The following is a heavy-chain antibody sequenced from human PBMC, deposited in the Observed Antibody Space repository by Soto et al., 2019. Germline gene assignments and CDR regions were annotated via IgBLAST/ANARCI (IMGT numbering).Heavy chain of an antibody. J-gene: IGHJ6*02. V-gene: IGHV3-7*03. CDR3: ARDLKGDPYYAMDV. D-gene: IGHD3-16*01. CDR1: GFTFSTYW. Sequence: GGSLRLSCVGSGFTFSTYWMNWVRQAPGKGLEWVANINPDGNVGTYVDSVRGRFTTSRDNAKNSLYLQMNSLRADDTAVYFCARDLKGDPYYAMDVWGQGTTVTVSS. CDR2: INPDGNVG.